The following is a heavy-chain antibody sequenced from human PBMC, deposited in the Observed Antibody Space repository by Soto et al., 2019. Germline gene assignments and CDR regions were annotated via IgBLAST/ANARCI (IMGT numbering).Heavy chain of an antibody. V-gene: IGHV4-34*01. Sequence: TLSLTCGVYRGSFSGFYWSWVRQTPGGGLEWIGEINHSGTTNYNPSFQNRVTISVDKSTNNFSLKMTSVTAADAAVYYCARGRGYVYGSNFYGLDVWGQGTTVTVSS. D-gene: IGHD6-25*01. CDR3: ARGRGYVYGSNFYGLDV. CDR1: RGSFSGFY. J-gene: IGHJ6*02. CDR2: INHSGTT.